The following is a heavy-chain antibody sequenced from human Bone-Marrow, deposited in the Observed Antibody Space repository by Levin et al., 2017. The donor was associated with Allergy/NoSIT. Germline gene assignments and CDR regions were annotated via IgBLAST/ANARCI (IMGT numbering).Heavy chain of an antibody. J-gene: IGHJ4*02. CDR2: IYYSGDT. CDR1: GGSITSTTYY. V-gene: IGHV4-39*01. Sequence: SETLSLTCSVSGGSITSTTYYWGWIRRPPGTGLEWIGSIYYSGDTYYTPSLKSRVAISVDTSKNQFSLKLRSVTAADTAVYYCARRYTTRVDYWGQGSLVTVSS. D-gene: IGHD1-14*01. CDR3: ARRYTTRVDY.